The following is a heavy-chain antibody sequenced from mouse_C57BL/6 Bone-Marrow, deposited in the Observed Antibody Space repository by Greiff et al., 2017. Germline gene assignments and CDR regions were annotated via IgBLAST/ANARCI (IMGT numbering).Heavy chain of an antibody. CDR3: ARSGLRYPAWFAY. D-gene: IGHD1-1*01. Sequence: QVQLQQSGAELVKPGASVKLSCKASGYTFTSYWMHWVKQRPGQGLEWIGMLQPNSGSTNYNEKFKSKATLTVDKSSSTAYMQLSSLTSEDSSVYYCARSGLRYPAWFAYWGQGTLVTVSA. CDR1: GYTFTSYW. V-gene: IGHV1-64*01. CDR2: LQPNSGST. J-gene: IGHJ3*01.